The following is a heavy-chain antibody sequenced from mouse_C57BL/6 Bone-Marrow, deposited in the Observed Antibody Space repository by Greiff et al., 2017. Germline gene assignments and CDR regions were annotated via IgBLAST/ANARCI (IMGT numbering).Heavy chain of an antibody. CDR3: AGGGLPFYAMDY. CDR2: IYPSDSET. CDR1: GYTFTSYW. V-gene: IGHV1-61*01. J-gene: IGHJ4*01. Sequence: QVQLQQPGAELVRPGSSVKLSCKASGYTFTSYWMDWVKQRPGQGLEWIGNIYPSDSETHYNQKFKDKDTLTVDKSSSQAYMQLSSLTSEDSAVYYCAGGGLPFYAMDYGGQGTSVTVSS. D-gene: IGHD2-2*01.